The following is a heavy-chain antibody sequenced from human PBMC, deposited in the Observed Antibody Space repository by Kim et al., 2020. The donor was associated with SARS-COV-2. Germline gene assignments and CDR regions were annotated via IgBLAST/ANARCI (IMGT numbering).Heavy chain of an antibody. J-gene: IGHJ4*02. CDR2: IWYDGSNK. Sequence: GGSLRLSCAASGFTFSSYGMHWVRQAPGKGLEWVAVIWYDGSNKYYADSVKGRFTISRDNSKNTLYLQMNSLRAEDTAVYYCANGAKGVWFGELSPWYYWGQGTLVTVSS. D-gene: IGHD3-10*01. CDR3: ANGAKGVWFGELSPWYY. CDR1: GFTFSSYG. V-gene: IGHV3-33*06.